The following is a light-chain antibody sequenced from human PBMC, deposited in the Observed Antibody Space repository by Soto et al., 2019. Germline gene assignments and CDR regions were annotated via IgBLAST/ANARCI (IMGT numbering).Light chain of an antibody. CDR3: QKYNSALLT. J-gene: IGKJ4*01. CDR1: QGISNY. Sequence: DIHMTQAPSSVCASVVDRVTITCRASQGISNYLAWYQQKPGKVPKLLIYAASTLQSGVPSRFSGSGSGTDFTLTISSLQPEDVATYYCQKYNSALLTFGGGTKVDSK. CDR2: AAS. V-gene: IGKV1-27*01.